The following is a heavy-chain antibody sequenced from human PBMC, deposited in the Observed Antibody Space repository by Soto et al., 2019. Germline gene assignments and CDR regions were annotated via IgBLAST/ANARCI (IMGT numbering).Heavy chain of an antibody. D-gene: IGHD5-18*01. Sequence: ESGGGVVQPGRSLRLSCAASGFTFSSYGMHWVRQAPGKGLEWVAVISYDGSNKYYADSVKGRFTISRDNSKNTLYLQMNSLRAEDTAVYYCATAGYSYGMKFDPWGQGTLVTVSS. V-gene: IGHV3-30*03. CDR2: ISYDGSNK. CDR1: GFTFSSYG. J-gene: IGHJ5*02. CDR3: ATAGYSYGMKFDP.